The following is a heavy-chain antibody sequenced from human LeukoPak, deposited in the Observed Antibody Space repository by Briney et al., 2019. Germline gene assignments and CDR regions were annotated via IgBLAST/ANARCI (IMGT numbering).Heavy chain of an antibody. J-gene: IGHJ5*02. D-gene: IGHD4-17*01. V-gene: IGHV1-46*01. CDR2: INPSGGST. Sequence: ASVKVSCKASGYTFTSYYMHWVRHAPGQGLEWMGIINPSGGSTSYAQKFQGRVTMTRDTSTSTVYMELSSLRSEDTAVYYCATDSNSDYGDYGGAFDPWGQGTPVTVST. CDR1: GYTFTSYY. CDR3: ATDSNSDYGDYGGAFDP.